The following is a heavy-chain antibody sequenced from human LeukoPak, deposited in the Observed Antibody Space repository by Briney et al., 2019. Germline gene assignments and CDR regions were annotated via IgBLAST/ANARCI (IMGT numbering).Heavy chain of an antibody. CDR1: GYTFTSYG. V-gene: IGHV1-18*01. Sequence: GASVKVSCKASGYTFTSYGISWVRQAPGQGLEWMGWISAYNGNTNYAQKLQGRVTMTTDTSTSTAYMELRSLRSDDTAVYYCARDTDCSSTSCYIDYWGQGTLVTVSS. J-gene: IGHJ4*02. CDR2: ISAYNGNT. D-gene: IGHD2-2*02. CDR3: ARDTDCSSTSCYIDY.